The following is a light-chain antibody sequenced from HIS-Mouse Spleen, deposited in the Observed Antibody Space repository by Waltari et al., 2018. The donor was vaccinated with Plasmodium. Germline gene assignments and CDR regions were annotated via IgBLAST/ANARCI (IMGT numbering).Light chain of an antibody. CDR1: QDISNY. CDR2: DAS. J-gene: IGKJ2*01. CDR3: QQYDNLPPYT. V-gene: IGKV1-33*01. Sequence: DIQMTQSPSSLSASVGDRVTITCQASQDISNYLNWYQHKPGKAPKPLIYDASNLETGVPSRFSGSGSGTDFTFTISSLKPEDIATYYCQQYDNLPPYTFGQGTKLEIK.